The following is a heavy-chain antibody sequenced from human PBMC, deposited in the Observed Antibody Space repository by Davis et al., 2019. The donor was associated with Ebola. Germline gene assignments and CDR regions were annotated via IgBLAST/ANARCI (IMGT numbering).Heavy chain of an antibody. D-gene: IGHD3-22*01. CDR1: GGTFSSYT. J-gene: IGHJ4*02. V-gene: IGHV1-69*04. Sequence: AASVKVSCKASGGTFSSYTISWVRRAPGQGLEWMGRIIPILGIANYAQKFQGRVTITADKSTNTAYMELSSLRSEDTAVYYCARESHDSSGASYWGQGTLVTVSS. CDR3: ARESHDSSGASY. CDR2: IIPILGIA.